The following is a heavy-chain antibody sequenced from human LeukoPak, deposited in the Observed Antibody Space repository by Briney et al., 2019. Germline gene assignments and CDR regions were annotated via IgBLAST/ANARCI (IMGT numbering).Heavy chain of an antibody. J-gene: IGHJ4*02. CDR1: GFTFSNTW. CDR2: VKSKADGGTT. D-gene: IGHD1-26*01. V-gene: IGHV3-15*01. CDR3: ATASNSGNYYRPDY. Sequence: GGSLRLSCAASGFTFSNTWMSWVRQAPGKGLEWVGRVKSKADGGTTVYAAPVKGRLTIPRDDSKNTPYLQMSSLKIEDTAVYYCATASNSGNYYRPDYWGQGTLVTVSS.